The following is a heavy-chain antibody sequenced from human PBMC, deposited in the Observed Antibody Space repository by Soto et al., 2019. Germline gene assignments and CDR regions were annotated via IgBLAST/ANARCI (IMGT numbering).Heavy chain of an antibody. J-gene: IGHJ5*02. D-gene: IGHD3-10*01. Sequence: ASVKVSCKVSGYTLTELSMHWVRQAPGKGLEWMGGFDPEDGETIYAQKFQGRVTMTEDTSTDTAYMELSSLRSEDTAVYYCATGVLLWFGELLRTNWFEPWGQGTLVTVSS. CDR2: FDPEDGET. CDR3: ATGVLLWFGELLRTNWFEP. V-gene: IGHV1-24*01. CDR1: GYTLTELS.